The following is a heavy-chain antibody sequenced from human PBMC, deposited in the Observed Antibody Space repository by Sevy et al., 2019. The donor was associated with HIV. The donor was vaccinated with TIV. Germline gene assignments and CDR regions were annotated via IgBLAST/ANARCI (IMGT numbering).Heavy chain of an antibody. D-gene: IGHD3-22*01. CDR1: GFTFGDYA. J-gene: IGHJ4*02. Sequence: GGSLRLSCTGSGFTFGDYAMSWIRQAPGMGLEWVGFIRSKDYGGATEYAWSVKASFTISRDDSKSIADLQMNSLKTEDTAVYYCTRGYDYDSSGYSDYWGQGTLVTVSS. V-gene: IGHV3-49*03. CDR2: IRSKDYGGAT. CDR3: TRGYDYDSSGYSDY.